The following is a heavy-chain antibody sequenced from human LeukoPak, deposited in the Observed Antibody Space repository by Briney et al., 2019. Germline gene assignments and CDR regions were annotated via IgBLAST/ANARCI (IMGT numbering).Heavy chain of an antibody. J-gene: IGHJ5*02. D-gene: IGHD3-10*01. CDR3: ARENGFGELSA. Sequence: GGSLRLSCVASGFTFSSYWMHWVRHAPGKGLVWVSRINSDGSSTNYADSVKGRFTISRDNAKNTLYLQMNSLRAEDTAVYYCARENGFGELSAWGQGTLITVSS. CDR2: INSDGSST. V-gene: IGHV3-74*01. CDR1: GFTFSSYW.